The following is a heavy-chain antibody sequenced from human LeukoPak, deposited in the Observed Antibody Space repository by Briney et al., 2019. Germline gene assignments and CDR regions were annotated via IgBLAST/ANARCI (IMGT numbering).Heavy chain of an antibody. D-gene: IGHD5-12*01. CDR3: ARGRGYSGYETIVWFDY. CDR2: INHSGST. J-gene: IGHJ4*02. Sequence: PSETLSLTCAVYGGSFSGYYWSWIRQPPGKGLEWIGEINHSGSTNYNPSLKSRVTISVDTSKNQFSLKLSSVTAADTAVYYCARGRGYSGYETIVWFDYWGQGTLVTVSS. CDR1: GGSFSGYY. V-gene: IGHV4-34*01.